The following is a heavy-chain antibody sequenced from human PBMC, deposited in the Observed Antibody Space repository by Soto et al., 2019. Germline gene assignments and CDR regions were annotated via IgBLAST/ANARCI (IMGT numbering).Heavy chain of an antibody. D-gene: IGHD2-2*01. Sequence: XETLTLTCTVSGCSVSSDTHYWSWIRQPPGKRLEWIGFIYSSGSINYNPSLKSRVTMSVDTSKKQFSLKLRSVIVADTAVYHCARFVRSCSGTTCYSRADAWGRGTTVTVSS. J-gene: IGHJ6*02. V-gene: IGHV4-61*01. CDR1: GCSVSSDTHY. CDR2: IYSSGSI. CDR3: ARFVRSCSGTTCYSRADA.